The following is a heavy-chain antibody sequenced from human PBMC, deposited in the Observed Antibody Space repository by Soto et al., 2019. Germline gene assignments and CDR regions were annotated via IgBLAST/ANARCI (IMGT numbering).Heavy chain of an antibody. V-gene: IGHV4-39*01. D-gene: IGHD1-20*01. CDR3: ASNWNFDY. J-gene: IGHJ4*02. CDR2: IYYSGST. Sequence: SETLSLTCTVSGGSISSSSYYWGWIRQPPGKGLEWIGSIYYSGSTYYNPSLKSRVTISVDTSKNQFSLKLSSVTAADTAVYYCASNWNFDYWGQGTLVTVSS. CDR1: GGSISSSSYY.